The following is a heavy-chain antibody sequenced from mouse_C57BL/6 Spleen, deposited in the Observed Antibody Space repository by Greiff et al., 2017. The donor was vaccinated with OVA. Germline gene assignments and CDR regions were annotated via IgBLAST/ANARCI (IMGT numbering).Heavy chain of an antibody. V-gene: IGHV2-6*03. CDR1: GFSLTSYG. CDR2: IWSDGST. D-gene: IGHD2-10*01. CDR3: ARGLLAWFAY. Sequence: VKLMESGPGLVAPSQSLSITCTVSGFSLTSYGVHWVRQPPGKGLEWLVVIWSDGSTTYNSALKSRLSISKDNSKSQVVLKMNSLQTDDTAMYCCARGLLAWFAYWGQGTLVTVSA. J-gene: IGHJ3*01.